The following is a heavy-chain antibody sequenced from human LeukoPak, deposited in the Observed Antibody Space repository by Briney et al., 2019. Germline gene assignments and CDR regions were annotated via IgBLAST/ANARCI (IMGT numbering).Heavy chain of an antibody. CDR1: GGSISSSSY. CDR3: ARVGSSWPHYYFDY. CDR2: IYYSGST. Sequence: SETLSLTCTVSGGSISSSSYWAWIRQPPGKGLEWIGNIYYSGSTYYNPSLKSRVTISVDTSKNHFSLKLSSVTAADTAVYNCARVGSSWPHYYFDYWGQGTLVTVSS. J-gene: IGHJ4*02. D-gene: IGHD6-13*01. V-gene: IGHV4-39*07.